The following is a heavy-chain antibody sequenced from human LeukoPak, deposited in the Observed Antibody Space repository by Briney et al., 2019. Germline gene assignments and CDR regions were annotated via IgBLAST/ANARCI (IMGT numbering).Heavy chain of an antibody. Sequence: SETLSLTCTVSGDSINKYFWSWLRQPPGKGLEWIGFTSFSGSTNYNPSLKSRVTISVDTSRNQFSLRLNAMTAADTAVYYCARRNYDILTGFYGGGTYNYYYTDVWGKGTTVIVSS. CDR3: ARRNYDILTGFYGGGTYNYYYTDV. J-gene: IGHJ6*03. V-gene: IGHV4-59*08. CDR1: GDSINKYF. D-gene: IGHD3-9*01. CDR2: TSFSGST.